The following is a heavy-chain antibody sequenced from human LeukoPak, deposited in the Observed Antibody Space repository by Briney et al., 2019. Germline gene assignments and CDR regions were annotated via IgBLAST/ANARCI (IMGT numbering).Heavy chain of an antibody. CDR1: GFTFSTYS. D-gene: IGHD3-22*01. CDR3: ARGSTYYDSSGQVPFDY. CDR2: ISGSSSTI. J-gene: IGHJ4*02. V-gene: IGHV3-48*01. Sequence: GSLRLSCAASGFTFSTYSMNWVRQAPGKGLEWGSYISGSSSTIYYADSVKGRFTISRDNGKNTLYLQMNSLRAEDTAVYYCARGSTYYDSSGQVPFDYWGQGTLVTVSS.